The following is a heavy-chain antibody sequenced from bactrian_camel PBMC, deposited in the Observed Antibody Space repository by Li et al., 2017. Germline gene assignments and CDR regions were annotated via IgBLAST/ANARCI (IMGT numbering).Heavy chain of an antibody. J-gene: IGHJ4*01. CDR1: VDTIGRYC. D-gene: IGHD3*01. CDR2: LYGDGTT. V-gene: IGHV3S55*01. Sequence: VQLVESGGGSVQVGGSLRLSCVASVDTIGRYCMGWFRQRPGKEREEVVILYGDGTTNSADSVKGRFTASHDNHKSLYLQMNNLKPEGTAKYYCGSCPGAGLSKGTQVTVST.